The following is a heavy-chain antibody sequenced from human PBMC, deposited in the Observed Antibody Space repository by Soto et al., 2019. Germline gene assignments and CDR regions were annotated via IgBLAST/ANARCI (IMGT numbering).Heavy chain of an antibody. J-gene: IGHJ4*02. Sequence: QVQVEQSGPEVKKPGTSVKVSCKASGFTFTNSAVQWVRQARGQRLEWIGWIIVGSGNTKYAQNLQGRITITRDTSTSTAYMELSSLRSEDTAIYYCAAEIYSGGDFCHFDSWGQGTLVTVSS. CDR1: GFTFTNSA. D-gene: IGHD2-21*02. CDR3: AAEIYSGGDFCHFDS. CDR2: IIVGSGNT. V-gene: IGHV1-58*01.